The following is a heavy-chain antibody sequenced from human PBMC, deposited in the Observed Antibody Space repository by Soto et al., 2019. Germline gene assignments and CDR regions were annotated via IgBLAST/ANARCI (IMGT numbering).Heavy chain of an antibody. CDR2: ISYDGSNK. V-gene: IGHV3-30*18. J-gene: IGHJ6*02. Sequence: PGGSLRLSCAASGFTFSIYGMHWFRQAPGKGLEWVAVISYDGSNKYYADSVKGRFTISRDNSKNTLYLQMNSLRAEDTAVYYCAKSRGSGNNGMDVWGQGTTVTSP. CDR1: GFTFSIYG. CDR3: AKSRGSGNNGMDV. D-gene: IGHD3-10*01.